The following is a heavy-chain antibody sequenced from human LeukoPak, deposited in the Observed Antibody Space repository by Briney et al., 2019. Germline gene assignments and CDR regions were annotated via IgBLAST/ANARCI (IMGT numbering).Heavy chain of an antibody. J-gene: IGHJ5*02. CDR1: GGTFSSYA. CDR3: ARARYQLPLRDGNWFDP. CDR2: IIPIFGTA. D-gene: IGHD2-2*01. Sequence: GASVKVSCKASGGTFSSYAISWVRQAPGQGLEWMGGIIPIFGTANYAQKFQGRVTITTDESTSTAYMELSSLRSEDTAVYYCARARYQLPLRDGNWFDPWGQGTLVTVSS. V-gene: IGHV1-69*05.